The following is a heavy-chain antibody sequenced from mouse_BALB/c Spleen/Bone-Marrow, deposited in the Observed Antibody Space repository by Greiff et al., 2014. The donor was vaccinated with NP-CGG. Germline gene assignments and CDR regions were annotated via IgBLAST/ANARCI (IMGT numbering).Heavy chain of an antibody. Sequence: VQLKQSGPSLVKPFQTLSLTCSVTGDSITSSYWNWIRKFPGNKLEYMGYISYSGNAYYNPSLKSRISLTRDTSKNQYHLQLNSVTTEDTATYFCARGNGYHFDYWGQGTTLTVSS. V-gene: IGHV3-8*02. J-gene: IGHJ2*01. D-gene: IGHD1-2*01. CDR3: ARGNGYHFDY. CDR2: ISYSGNA. CDR1: GDSITSSY.